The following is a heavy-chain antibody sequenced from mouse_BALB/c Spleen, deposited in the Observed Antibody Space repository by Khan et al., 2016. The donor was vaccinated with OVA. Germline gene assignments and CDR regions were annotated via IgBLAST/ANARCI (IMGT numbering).Heavy chain of an antibody. CDR3: ARPPYFSYTLDY. V-gene: IGHV9-3-1*01. J-gene: IGHJ4*01. CDR1: GYTFTNYG. D-gene: IGHD2-10*01. CDR2: INTYTGEP. Sequence: LVESGPELKKPGETVKISCKASGYTFTNYGMNWVKQSPGKALKWMGWINTYTGEPTYADDFKGRFAFSLETSATTAYLQINNLKNDDTATFFCARPPYFSYTLDYWGQGTSVTVSS.